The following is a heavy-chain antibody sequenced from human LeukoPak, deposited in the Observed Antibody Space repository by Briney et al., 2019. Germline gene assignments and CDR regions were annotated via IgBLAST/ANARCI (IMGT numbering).Heavy chain of an antibody. CDR3: ARVGDFDY. D-gene: IGHD3-16*01. CDR1: GGSISSGSYY. CDR2: IYTSGST. J-gene: IGHJ4*02. V-gene: IGHV4-61*02. Sequence: SQTLSLTCTVSGGSISSGSYYWSWIRQPAGKGLEWIGRIYTSGSTNYNPSLKSRVTISVDRSKNQFSLKLSSVTAADTAVYYCARVGDFDYWGQGTLVTVSS.